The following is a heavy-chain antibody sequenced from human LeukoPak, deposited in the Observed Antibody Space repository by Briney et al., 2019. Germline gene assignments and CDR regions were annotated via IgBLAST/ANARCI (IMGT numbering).Heavy chain of an antibody. CDR1: GFTFSSYG. Sequence: GRSLRLSCAASGFTFSSYGMHWVRQAPGKGLEWVAVILNDGSQEKYADSVKGRFTISKDNSKNTLFLQMNSLRAEDTAVYYCARDDALGDNALDIWGQGTMVTVSS. D-gene: IGHD3-16*01. V-gene: IGHV3-33*01. J-gene: IGHJ3*02. CDR2: ILNDGSQE. CDR3: ARDDALGDNALDI.